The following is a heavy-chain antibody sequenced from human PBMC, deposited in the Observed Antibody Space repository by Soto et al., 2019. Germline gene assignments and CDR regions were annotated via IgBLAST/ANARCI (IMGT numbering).Heavy chain of an antibody. J-gene: IGHJ5*02. D-gene: IGHD6-6*01. CDR3: ARGAYSSSGLWLSSNTNWFDP. CDR1: GYTFTSYY. Sequence: ASVKVSCKASGYTFTSYYMHWVRQAHGQVLEWMGIINPSGGSTSYAQKFQGRVTMTRDTSTSTVYMELSSLRSEDTAVYYCARGAYSSSGLWLSSNTNWFDPWGQGTLVTVSS. CDR2: INPSGGST. V-gene: IGHV1-46*01.